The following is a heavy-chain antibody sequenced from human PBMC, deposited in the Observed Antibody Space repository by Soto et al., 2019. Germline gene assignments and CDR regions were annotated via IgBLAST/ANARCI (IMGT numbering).Heavy chain of an antibody. Sequence: QLVESGGGLVKPGGSLRLSCSASGFTFSDENMSWVRQVPGKGLEWVSGISGGGSYIFYADSVQGRFSISRDNPKNSRFMEMNRLRVEDTAVYYCARDSDCHSTSCFFPPHVWGQGTTVTVSS. J-gene: IGHJ6*02. D-gene: IGHD2-2*01. CDR3: ARDSDCHSTSCFFPPHV. CDR2: ISGGGSYI. CDR1: GFTFSDEN. V-gene: IGHV3-21*06.